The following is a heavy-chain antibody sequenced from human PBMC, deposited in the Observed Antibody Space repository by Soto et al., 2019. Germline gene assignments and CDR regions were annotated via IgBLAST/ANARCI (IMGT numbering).Heavy chain of an antibody. CDR1: GGSISSSSYY. V-gene: IGHV4-39*01. CDR2: IYYSGST. J-gene: IGHJ3*02. D-gene: IGHD6-13*01. Sequence: ETLSLTCTVSGGSISSSSYYWGWIRQPPGKGLEWIGSIYYSGSTYYNPSLKSRVTISVDTSKNQFSLKLSSVTAADTAVYYYARRDRGSSWYGFGAFDIWGQGTMVTVSS. CDR3: ARRDRGSSWYGFGAFDI.